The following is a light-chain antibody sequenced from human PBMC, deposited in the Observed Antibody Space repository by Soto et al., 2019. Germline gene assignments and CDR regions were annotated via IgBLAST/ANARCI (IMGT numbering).Light chain of an antibody. CDR3: QQRSDWPPELT. CDR2: DAS. V-gene: IGKV3-11*01. J-gene: IGKJ4*01. CDR1: QSVRSS. Sequence: EIVLTQSPATLSLSPGDRATLSCRASQSVRSSLAWFQQKPGQAPRLLIYDASKRATGIPARFSGSASGADFTPTISSLEPGDFAVYYCQQRSDWPPELTFGGGTKVDIK.